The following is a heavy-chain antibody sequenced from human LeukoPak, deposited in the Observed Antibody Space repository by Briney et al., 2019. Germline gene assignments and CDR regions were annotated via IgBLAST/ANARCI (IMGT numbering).Heavy chain of an antibody. CDR1: GGSISSYY. CDR3: ARVVAPRSGYYLDAFDI. J-gene: IGHJ3*02. Sequence: KPSETLSLTCTVSGGSISSYYWSWIRQPAGKGLEWIGRIYTSGSTNYNPSLKSRVTMSVDTSKNQFSLKLSSVTAADTAVYYRARVVAPRSGYYLDAFDIWGQGTMVTVSS. D-gene: IGHD3-22*01. CDR2: IYTSGST. V-gene: IGHV4-4*07.